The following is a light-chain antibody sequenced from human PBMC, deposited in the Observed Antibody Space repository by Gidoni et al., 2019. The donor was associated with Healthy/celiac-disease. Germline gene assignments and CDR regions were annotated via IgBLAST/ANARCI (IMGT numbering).Light chain of an antibody. Sequence: PPASASLGASVKPTCTLSSGHSSYAIAWHQQQPEKGPRYLMKLNSDGSHSKGDGIPERFSGSSSGAERYLTISSLQSEDEADYYCQTWGTGIQVFGGGTKLTVL. CDR1: SGHSSYA. CDR3: QTWGTGIQV. CDR2: LNSDGSH. J-gene: IGLJ3*02. V-gene: IGLV4-69*01.